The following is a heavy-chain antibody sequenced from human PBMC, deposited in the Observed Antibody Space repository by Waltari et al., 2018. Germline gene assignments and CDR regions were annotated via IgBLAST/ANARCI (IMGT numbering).Heavy chain of an antibody. Sequence: QVQLQESGPGLVKPSETLSLTCPVSGASISRYSWSWIRQPPGKGLAWIWYIYYSGSTNYNPSLKSRVTISVDTSKNQFSLKLSSVTAADTAVYYCARSSIAARPRYYYYGMDVWGQGTTVTVSS. J-gene: IGHJ6*02. CDR2: IYYSGST. V-gene: IGHV4-59*01. CDR3: ARSSIAARPRYYYYGMDV. D-gene: IGHD6-6*01. CDR1: GASISRYS.